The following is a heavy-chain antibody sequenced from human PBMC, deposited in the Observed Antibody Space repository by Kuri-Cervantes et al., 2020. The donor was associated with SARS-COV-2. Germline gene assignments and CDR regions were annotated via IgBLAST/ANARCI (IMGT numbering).Heavy chain of an antibody. J-gene: IGHJ4*02. CDR3: AKSEGHDFWSGYSYFDY. Sequence: GESLKISCAASGFTFNTYAMSWVRQAPGKGLEWVSGISGSGGSTYYADSVKGRFIISRDNSKNTLYLQMNSLRAEDTAVYYCAKSEGHDFWSGYSYFDYWGQGTLVTVSS. CDR1: GFTFNTYA. CDR2: ISGSGGST. V-gene: IGHV3-23*01. D-gene: IGHD3-3*01.